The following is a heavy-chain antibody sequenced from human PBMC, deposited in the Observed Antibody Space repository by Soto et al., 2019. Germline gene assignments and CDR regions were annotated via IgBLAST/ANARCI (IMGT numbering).Heavy chain of an antibody. J-gene: IGHJ3*02. CDR3: AKNRGGYQHYAFEI. D-gene: IGHD3-16*02. CDR1: GFTFSSYA. Sequence: EVQLLESGGGLVQPGGSLRLSCAASGFTFSSYAMSWARQAPGKGLEWVSAISGSGGSTHYADSVKGRFTISRDNPKNTLYLQMNSLRAEDTAVYYCAKNRGGYQHYAFEIWGQGTMVTVSS. V-gene: IGHV3-23*01. CDR2: ISGSGGST.